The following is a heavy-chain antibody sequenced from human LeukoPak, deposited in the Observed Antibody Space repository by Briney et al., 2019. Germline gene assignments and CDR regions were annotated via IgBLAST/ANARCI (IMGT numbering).Heavy chain of an antibody. V-gene: IGHV4-39*07. CDR3: AREYYYDGSDFYYLGAFDY. CDR2: IYYSGST. J-gene: IGHJ4*02. CDR1: GGSISSSSYY. D-gene: IGHD3-22*01. Sequence: SETLSLTCTVSGGSISSSSYYWGWIRQPPGKGLEWIGSIYYSGSTYYNPSLKSRVTISVDTSKNQFSLKLSSVTAADTAVYYCAREYYYDGSDFYYLGAFDYWGQGTLVTVSS.